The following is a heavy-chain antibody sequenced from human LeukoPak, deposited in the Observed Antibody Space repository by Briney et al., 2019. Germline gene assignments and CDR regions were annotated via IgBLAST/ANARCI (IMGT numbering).Heavy chain of an antibody. D-gene: IGHD6-19*01. CDR1: GDSITSGGYY. Sequence: PSETLSLTCTVSGDSITSGGYYWSWIRQRPGKGLEWIGYIYKTGSTYYNPSLKSRVTMSVDTSRNQFSLKLNSVTAADTAVYFCARQVVAVAGTGYFDYWGQGTLVTVSS. J-gene: IGHJ4*02. CDR2: IYKTGST. CDR3: ARQVVAVAGTGYFDY. V-gene: IGHV4-31*03.